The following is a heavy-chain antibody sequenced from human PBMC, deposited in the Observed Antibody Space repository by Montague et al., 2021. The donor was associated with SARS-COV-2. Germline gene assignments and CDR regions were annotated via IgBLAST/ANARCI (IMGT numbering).Heavy chain of an antibody. J-gene: IGHJ6*02. D-gene: IGHD6-19*01. CDR3: ARESSGCFFRRCSRYGMDV. Sequence: SETLSLTCAVSGGSISSSNWWSWVRQPPGKGLEWTGEIYHSGSTXXNPXXXSRVTISVDKSKNQFSLKLRSVTAADTAVYYCARESSGCFFRRCSRYGMDVWGQGTTVTVSS. CDR2: IYHSGST. CDR1: GGSISSSNW. V-gene: IGHV4-4*02.